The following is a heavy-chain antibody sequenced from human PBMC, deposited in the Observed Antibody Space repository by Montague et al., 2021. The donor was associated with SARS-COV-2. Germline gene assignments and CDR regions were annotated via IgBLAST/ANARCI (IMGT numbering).Heavy chain of an antibody. J-gene: IGHJ2*01. CDR1: GFPFNTYT. CDR3: AKNGGSGSLVYWYFDL. Sequence: SLRLSCAASGFPFNTYTMTWVRQAPGKGLEWVSSIFGSVAGTYYADSVQGRFTISRDNSKNTLYLQLHSLRAEDTAVYYCAKNGGSGSLVYWYFDLWGRGTPVTVSS. D-gene: IGHD2-8*01. V-gene: IGHV3-23*01. CDR2: IFGSVAGT.